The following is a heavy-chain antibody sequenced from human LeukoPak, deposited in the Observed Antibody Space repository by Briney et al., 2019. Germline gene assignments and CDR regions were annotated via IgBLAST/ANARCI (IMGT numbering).Heavy chain of an antibody. CDR3: AREHLDDGELLGNWFDP. CDR1: GFTFSSYG. Sequence: GGSLRLSCAASGFTFSSYGMSWVRQAPGKGLEWVSGISGSGGSTYYADSAKGRFTISRDNSKNTLYLQMNSLRAEDTAVYYCAREHLDDGELLGNWFDPWGQGTLVTVSS. CDR2: ISGSGGST. V-gene: IGHV3-23*01. D-gene: IGHD1-26*01. J-gene: IGHJ5*02.